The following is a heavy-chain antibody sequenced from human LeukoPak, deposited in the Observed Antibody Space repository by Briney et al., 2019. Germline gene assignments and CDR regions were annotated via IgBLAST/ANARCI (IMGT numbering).Heavy chain of an antibody. CDR2: IIPIFGTA. CDR3: AREVTRYCSSTSCFNWFDP. D-gene: IGHD2-2*01. CDR1: GGTFSSYA. Sequence: SVKVSCKASGGTFSSYAISWVRQAPGQGLEWMGGIIPIFGTANYAQKFQGRVTITADESTSTAYMELSSLRSEDTAVYYCAREVTRYCSSTSCFNWFDPWGQGTLVTVSS. J-gene: IGHJ5*02. V-gene: IGHV1-69*13.